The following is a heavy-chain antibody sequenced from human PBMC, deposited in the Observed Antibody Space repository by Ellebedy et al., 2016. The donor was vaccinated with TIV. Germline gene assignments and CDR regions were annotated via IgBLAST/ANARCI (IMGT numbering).Heavy chain of an antibody. J-gene: IGHJ4*02. D-gene: IGHD6-19*01. Sequence: PGGSLRLSCVASGFRLSTHGMHWVRQAPGKELEWVAFKRFDGRMEYNGDSVKGRFIISRDVSKNTLYLQMNRLRAEDTAMYYCTRETNSPPGAMAGTGFDCWGQGTLVIVSS. V-gene: IGHV3-30*02. CDR2: KRFDGRME. CDR1: GFRLSTHG. CDR3: TRETNSPPGAMAGTGFDC.